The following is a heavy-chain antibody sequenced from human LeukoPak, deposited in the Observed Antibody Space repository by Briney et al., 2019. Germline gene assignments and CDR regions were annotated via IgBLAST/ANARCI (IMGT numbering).Heavy chain of an antibody. Sequence: SETLSLTCAVYGGSFSGYYWSWIRQPPGKGLEWIGEINHSGSTNYNPSLKSRVTISVDTSKNQFSLKLSSVTAADTAVYYCARAGGRGYSYGYSIYYWGQGTLVTVSS. CDR3: ARAGGRGYSYGYSIYY. CDR1: GGSFSGYY. D-gene: IGHD5-18*01. CDR2: INHSGST. V-gene: IGHV4-34*01. J-gene: IGHJ4*02.